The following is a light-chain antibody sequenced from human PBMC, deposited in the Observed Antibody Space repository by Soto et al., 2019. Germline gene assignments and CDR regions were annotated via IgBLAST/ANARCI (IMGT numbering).Light chain of an antibody. V-gene: IGKV1-8*01. CDR2: AAS. CDR3: LQDHDDSWT. CDR1: QGISSY. Sequence: AIRMTQSPSSLSASTGDRVTITCRASQGISSYLAWYQQKPGKAPKLLIYAASTLQSGVPSRFSGSGSGTEFTLTVSSLQPEDFATYYCLQDHDDSWTFGQGTKVDIK. J-gene: IGKJ1*01.